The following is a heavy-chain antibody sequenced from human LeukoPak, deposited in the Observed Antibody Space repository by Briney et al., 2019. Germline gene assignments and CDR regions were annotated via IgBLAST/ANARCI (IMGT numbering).Heavy chain of an antibody. D-gene: IGHD2-21*02. Sequence: PGGSLRLSCAASGFTFSSYSMNWVRQAPGKGLEWVSSISSSSSYIYYADSVKGRFTISRDNAKNSLYLQMNSLRAEDTAVYYCARVTGGDCYFCDYYYYYGMDVWGQGTTVTVSS. J-gene: IGHJ6*02. V-gene: IGHV3-21*01. CDR3: ARVTGGDCYFCDYYYYYGMDV. CDR1: GFTFSSYS. CDR2: ISSSSSYI.